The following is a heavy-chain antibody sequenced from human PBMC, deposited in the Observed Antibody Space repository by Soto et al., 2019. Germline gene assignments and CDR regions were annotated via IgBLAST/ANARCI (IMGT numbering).Heavy chain of an antibody. D-gene: IGHD2-15*01. CDR1: GGSISSYY. J-gene: IGHJ3*02. CDR3: ARGERVVVDSNAFDI. CDR2: IYYSGST. Sequence: SETLSLTCTVSGGSISSYYWSWIRQPPGKGLEWIGYIYYSGSTNYNPSLKSRVTISVDTSKNQFSLKLSSVTAADTAVYYCARGERVVVDSNAFDIWGQGTMVTLSS. V-gene: IGHV4-59*01.